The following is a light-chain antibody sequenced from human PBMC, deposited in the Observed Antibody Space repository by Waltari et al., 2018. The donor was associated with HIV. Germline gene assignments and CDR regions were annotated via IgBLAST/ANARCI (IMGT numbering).Light chain of an antibody. V-gene: IGLV2-23*02. J-gene: IGLJ2*01. CDR2: EVS. Sequence: QSALTQPASVSWSPGQSITITCTGTTSDVGSYNLVSWYQQHPGKAPKLIIYEVSQRPSWVSDRFSGSKSGNTASLTISGLQAADEADYHCCSYAGSSSSVVFGGGTKVTVL. CDR1: TSDVGSYNL. CDR3: CSYAGSSSSVV.